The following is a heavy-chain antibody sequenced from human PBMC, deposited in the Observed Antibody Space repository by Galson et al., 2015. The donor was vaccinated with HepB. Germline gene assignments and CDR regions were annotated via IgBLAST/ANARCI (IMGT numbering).Heavy chain of an antibody. V-gene: IGHV5-51*03. CDR3: AVTMVRGVNLDAFDI. J-gene: IGHJ3*02. CDR1: GYSFATYW. Sequence: QSGAEVKKPGESLKISCKGSGYSFATYWIGWVRQMSGKGLEWMGIIYPGDSDTRYSPSFQGQVTISVDKSISTAYLQWSSLEASDTAMYYCAVTMVRGVNLDAFDIWGQGTMDTVSS. D-gene: IGHD3-10*01. CDR2: IYPGDSDT.